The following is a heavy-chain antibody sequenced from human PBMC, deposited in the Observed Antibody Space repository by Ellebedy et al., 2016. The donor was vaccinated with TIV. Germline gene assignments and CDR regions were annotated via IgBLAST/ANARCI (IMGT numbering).Heavy chain of an antibody. J-gene: IGHJ4*02. Sequence: GESLKISXAASEVLFSTYGMNWVRQAPGKGLEWVAVISSDGNNEFYADSVKGRFTISRDNSKNTLSLQMNSLRVEETAFYYCTRSRFTYGSTFDYWGQGTLVTVSS. D-gene: IGHD5-18*01. CDR3: TRSRFTYGSTFDY. V-gene: IGHV3-30*03. CDR2: ISSDGNNE. CDR1: EVLFSTYG.